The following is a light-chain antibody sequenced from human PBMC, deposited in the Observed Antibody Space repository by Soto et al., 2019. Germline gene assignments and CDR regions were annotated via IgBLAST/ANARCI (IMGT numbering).Light chain of an antibody. CDR1: SSDVGAYNY. Sequence: QSALTQPRSVSGSPGQSVTISCAGTSSDVGAYNYVSWHQQHPGKAPKIMIYDVTERPSGVPDRFSGSKSGNTASLTISGLQAEDEADYYCCSFAGNSLVFGGGTKLTVL. V-gene: IGLV2-11*01. J-gene: IGLJ2*01. CDR2: DVT. CDR3: CSFAGNSLV.